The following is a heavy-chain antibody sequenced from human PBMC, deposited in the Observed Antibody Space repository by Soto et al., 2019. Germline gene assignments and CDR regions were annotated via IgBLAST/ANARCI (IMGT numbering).Heavy chain of an antibody. Sequence: GESLKISCAASRFTSGYHAMNWVRQAPGKGLEWVSTISSNGENTHYADSVKGRFISSSDNSSSTVALQMNSLRVEDTAIYYCVSWVSAHFDSWGQGTLVTVSS. CDR3: VSWVSAHFDS. CDR2: ISSNGENT. J-gene: IGHJ4*01. V-gene: IGHV3-23*01. CDR1: RFTSGYHA. D-gene: IGHD6-13*01.